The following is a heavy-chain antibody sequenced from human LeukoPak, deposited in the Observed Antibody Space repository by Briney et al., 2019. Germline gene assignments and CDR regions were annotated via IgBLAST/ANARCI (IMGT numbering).Heavy chain of an antibody. CDR1: GFTFSSYG. CDR3: AKETYGAVAHNDY. CDR2: LSGSGDST. D-gene: IGHD6-19*01. V-gene: IGHV3-23*01. Sequence: GGSLRLSCAASGFTFSSYGMIWVRQAPGKGLEWVSSLSGSGDSTYYADSVKGRFTVSRDNSKNTLYLQMNSLRAEDTAVYYCAKETYGAVAHNDYWGQGTLVTVSS. J-gene: IGHJ4*02.